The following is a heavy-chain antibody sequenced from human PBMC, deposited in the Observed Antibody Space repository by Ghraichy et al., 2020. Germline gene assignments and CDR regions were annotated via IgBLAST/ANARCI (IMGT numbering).Heavy chain of an antibody. D-gene: IGHD2-21*02. Sequence: SVKVSCKASGGTFKNYAFSWVRRAPGQGLEWMGVITPLFGTSQYTQKFQGRVTITSDESTRTTYMELSSLRSEDTAVYYCARTPNSCIGGACSNFYYYFGFDVWGQGTTVTVSS. J-gene: IGHJ6*02. CDR2: ITPLFGTS. CDR1: GGTFKNYA. CDR3: ARTPNSCIGGACSNFYYYFGFDV. V-gene: IGHV1-69*13.